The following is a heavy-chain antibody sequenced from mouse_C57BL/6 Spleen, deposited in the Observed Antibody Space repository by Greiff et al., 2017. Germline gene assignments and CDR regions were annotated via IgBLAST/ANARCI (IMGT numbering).Heavy chain of an antibody. V-gene: IGHV1-15*01. J-gene: IGHJ4*01. CDR1: GYTFTDYE. CDR2: IDPETGGT. D-gene: IGHD2-5*01. CDR3: TEGNYSNPYAMDY. Sequence: QVQLQQSGAELVRPGASVTLSCKASGYTFTDYEMHWVKQTPVHGLEWIGAIDPETGGTAYNQKFKGKAILTADKSSSTAYMELRSLTSEDSAVYYCTEGNYSNPYAMDYWGQGTSVTVSS.